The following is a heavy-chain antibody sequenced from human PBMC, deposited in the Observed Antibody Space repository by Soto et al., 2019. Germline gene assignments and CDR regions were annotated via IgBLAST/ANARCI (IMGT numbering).Heavy chain of an antibody. Sequence: QVQLVQSGAEVKKPGSSVNVSCKPSGGIFSTYTFSWVRQAPGQGLEWMGRIIPVLGITNSTQKFQGRVTTTADKSTSTVSMKLSSLRSEDTAMYYCATLRHWGPGTRVTVSS. V-gene: IGHV1-69*02. D-gene: IGHD2-8*01. CDR2: IIPVLGIT. J-gene: IGHJ4*02. CDR1: GGIFSTYT. CDR3: ATLRH.